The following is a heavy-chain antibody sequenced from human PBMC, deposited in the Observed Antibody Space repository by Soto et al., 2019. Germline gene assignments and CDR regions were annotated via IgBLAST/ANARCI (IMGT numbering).Heavy chain of an antibody. CDR3: AHRKAVAGTVSLDY. J-gene: IGHJ4*02. V-gene: IGHV2-5*02. Sequence: QITLKESGPTLVKPTQTLTLTCTFSGFSLTTSGVGVGWIRQPPGKALEWLALIFWDDDKRYSPSLKSRLTITKDTSKNDVVRTMTNMDPVDTATYDCAHRKAVAGTVSLDYWGQGTLVTVSS. CDR1: GFSLTTSGVG. D-gene: IGHD6-19*01. CDR2: IFWDDDK.